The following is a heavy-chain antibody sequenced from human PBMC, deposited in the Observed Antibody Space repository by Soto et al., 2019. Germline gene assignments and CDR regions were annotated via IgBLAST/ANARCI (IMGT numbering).Heavy chain of an antibody. Sequence: SETLSLTCTVSGGSISSYYWIWIRRPPGKGLEWIGYIYYSGSTNYNPSLKSRVTISVDTSKNQFSLKLSSVTAADTAVYYCARDLYSSSSDAFDIWGQGTMVTVSS. V-gene: IGHV4-59*01. CDR3: ARDLYSSSSDAFDI. CDR1: GGSISSYY. CDR2: IYYSGST. D-gene: IGHD6-13*01. J-gene: IGHJ3*02.